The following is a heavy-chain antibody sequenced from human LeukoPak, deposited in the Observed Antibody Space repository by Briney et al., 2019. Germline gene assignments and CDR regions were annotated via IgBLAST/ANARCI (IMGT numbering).Heavy chain of an antibody. Sequence: GRSLRLSCAASDFIVRSNYMTWVRQAPGKGLEWVSVIYNDGSAYYSDSVRGRFTISRDTSKNTVYLQMNSLRAEETAVYYCAIRGGPGSLDAFDIWGQGTMVTVSS. CDR1: DFIVRSNY. J-gene: IGHJ3*02. CDR2: IYNDGSA. V-gene: IGHV3-53*01. D-gene: IGHD1-14*01. CDR3: AIRGGPGSLDAFDI.